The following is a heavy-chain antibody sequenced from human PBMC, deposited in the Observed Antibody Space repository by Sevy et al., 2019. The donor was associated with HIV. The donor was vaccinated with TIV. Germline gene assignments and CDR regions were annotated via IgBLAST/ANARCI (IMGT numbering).Heavy chain of an antibody. D-gene: IGHD3-16*01. Sequence: GGSLRLSCAASGFTFSSYDMNWVRQPPGKGLEWVSFITTRGGTIYYADSVKGRFTGSRDSAENSLYLQMNSLRGEDTAVYYCARDKMGGSFYIWGQGTMVTVSS. CDR3: ARDKMGGSFYI. J-gene: IGHJ3*02. V-gene: IGHV3-48*01. CDR2: ITTRGGTI. CDR1: GFTFSSYD.